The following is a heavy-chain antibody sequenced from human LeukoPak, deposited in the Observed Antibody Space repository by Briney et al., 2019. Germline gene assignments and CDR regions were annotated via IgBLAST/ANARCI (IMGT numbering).Heavy chain of an antibody. J-gene: IGHJ4*02. D-gene: IGHD5-18*01. Sequence: GGSLRLSCAASGFTFSSYWMHWVRHTPGKGLVWVSRIKGDGSSTSYADSAKGRFTISRDNAKNTLYLQMNSLRAEDTAVYYCARDGYSFGHDFDYWGQGTLVTVSS. CDR3: ARDGYSFGHDFDY. CDR1: GFTFSSYW. V-gene: IGHV3-74*01. CDR2: IKGDGSST.